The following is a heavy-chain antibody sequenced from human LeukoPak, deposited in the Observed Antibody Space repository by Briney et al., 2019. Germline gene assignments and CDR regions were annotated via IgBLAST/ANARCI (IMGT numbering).Heavy chain of an antibody. D-gene: IGHD6-19*01. CDR3: ARTIAVAGTRHFDY. J-gene: IGHJ4*02. CDR2: IYYSGST. V-gene: IGHV4-59*01. CDR1: GGSISSYY. Sequence: SETLSLACTVSGGSISSYYWSWIRQPPGKGLEWIGYIYYSGSTNYNPSLKSRVTISVDTSKNQFSLKLSSVTAADTAVYYCARTIAVAGTRHFDYWGQGTLVTVSS.